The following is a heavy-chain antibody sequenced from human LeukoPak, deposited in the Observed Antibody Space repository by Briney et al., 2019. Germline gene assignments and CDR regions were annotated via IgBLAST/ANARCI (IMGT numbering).Heavy chain of an antibody. Sequence: SETLSLTCTVSGGSISSSNYYWGWIRQPPGEGLEWIGNIYYGGSTYYSPSLKSRVSISVDTSKNQFSLRLTSVSAADTAVYYCANLGHIVVVPAAMKYYYYGMDVWGQGTTVTVSS. V-gene: IGHV4-39*01. CDR1: GGSISSSNYY. J-gene: IGHJ6*01. CDR3: ANLGHIVVVPAAMKYYYYGMDV. D-gene: IGHD2-2*01. CDR2: IYYGGST.